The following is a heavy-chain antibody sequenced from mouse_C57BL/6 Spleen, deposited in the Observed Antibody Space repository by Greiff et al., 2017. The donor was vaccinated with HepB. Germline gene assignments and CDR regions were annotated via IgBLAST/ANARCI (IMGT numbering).Heavy chain of an antibody. Sequence: EVKLVESGGGLVKPGGSLKLSCAASGFTFSDYGMHWVRQAPEKGLEWVAYISSGSSTIYYADTVKGRFTFSRDNAKNTLFLQMTSLRSEDTAMYYCARGYYGSSLGVWGTGTTVTVSS. CDR2: ISSGSSTI. D-gene: IGHD1-1*01. V-gene: IGHV5-17*01. CDR1: GFTFSDYG. J-gene: IGHJ1*03. CDR3: ARGYYGSSLGV.